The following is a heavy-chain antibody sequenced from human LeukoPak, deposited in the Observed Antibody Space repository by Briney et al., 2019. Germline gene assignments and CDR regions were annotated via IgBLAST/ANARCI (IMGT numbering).Heavy chain of an antibody. CDR3: ARDQTPYY. Sequence: SGGSLRLSCAASGFTFSNYWMTWVRQAPGKGLEWVANIKQDGSEKYYVDSVKGRLTISRGNAKNSLYLQMNSLRAEDTAVYYCARDQTPYYWGQGTLITVSS. CDR1: GFTFSNYW. CDR2: IKQDGSEK. V-gene: IGHV3-7*01. J-gene: IGHJ4*02.